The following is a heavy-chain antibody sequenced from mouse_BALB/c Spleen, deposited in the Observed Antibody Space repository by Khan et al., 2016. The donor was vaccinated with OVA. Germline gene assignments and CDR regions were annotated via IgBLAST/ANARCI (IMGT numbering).Heavy chain of an antibody. CDR3: ARDYGSLYWYFDV. J-gene: IGHJ1*01. CDR1: GISITSGNYR. D-gene: IGHD1-1*01. CDR2: IYYSGTV. V-gene: IGHV3-5*02. Sequence: EVQLVESGPGLVKPSQTVSLTCTVTGISITSGNYRWSWIRQFPGNKLEWIGNIYYSGTVTYNPSLTSRTTITRDTSKNQFFLEMNSLTAEDTATYCCARDYGSLYWYFDVGGAGTTVTVAS.